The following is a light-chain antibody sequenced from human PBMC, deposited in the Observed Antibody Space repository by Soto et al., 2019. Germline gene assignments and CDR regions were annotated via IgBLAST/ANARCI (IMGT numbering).Light chain of an antibody. CDR2: DAS. J-gene: IGKJ2*01. V-gene: IGKV3-11*01. CDR3: QQRSNWPRVAYT. Sequence: EIVLTQSPATLSLSPGERATLSCRASQNVSSYLAWYQQKPGQAPRLLIYDASNRATGIPARFSGSGSGTDFTLTISSLEPEDFAVYYCQQRSNWPRVAYTFGQGTKLEIK. CDR1: QNVSSY.